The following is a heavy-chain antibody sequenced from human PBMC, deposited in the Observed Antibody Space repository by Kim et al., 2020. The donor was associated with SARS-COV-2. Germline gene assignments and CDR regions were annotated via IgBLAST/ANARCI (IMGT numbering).Heavy chain of an antibody. D-gene: IGHD1-26*01. CDR2: ISSSSSYI. J-gene: IGHJ6*02. CDR1: GFTFSSYS. V-gene: IGHV3-21*01. CDR3: ASHNGRSIVGALGMVV. Sequence: GGSLRLSCAASGFTFSSYSMNWVRQAPGKGLEWVSSISSSSSYIYYADSVKGRFTISRDNAKNSLYLQMNSLRAEDTAVYYCASHNGRSIVGALGMVVWGQGTTVTVSS.